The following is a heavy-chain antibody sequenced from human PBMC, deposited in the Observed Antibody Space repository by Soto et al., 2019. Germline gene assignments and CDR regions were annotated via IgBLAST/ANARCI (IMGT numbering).Heavy chain of an antibody. CDR1: GGSISSAAYY. CDR3: AREYTYGSNFFDC. D-gene: IGHD2-2*02. CDR2: ISHSGST. Sequence: SETLSLTCTVSGGSISSAAYYWSWISQHPGKGLEWIGYISHSGSTYYNPSLKNRVIISVDTSKNQFSLSLNSMTAADTAVYYCAREYTYGSNFFDCWGQGALVTVSS. J-gene: IGHJ4*02. V-gene: IGHV4-31*03.